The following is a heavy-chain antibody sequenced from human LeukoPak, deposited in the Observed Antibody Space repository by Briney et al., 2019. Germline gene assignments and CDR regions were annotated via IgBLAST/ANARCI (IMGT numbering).Heavy chain of an antibody. Sequence: SETLSLTCTVSGGSISSSSYYWGWIRQPPGKGLEWIGSIYYSGSTYYNPSLKSRVTISVDTSKNQFSLKLSSVTAADTAVYYCARGKWWSSSGWYAVPQIYYFDYWGQGTLVTVSS. V-gene: IGHV4-39*01. CDR1: GGSISSSSYY. CDR3: ARGKWWSSSGWYAVPQIYYFDY. CDR2: IYYSGST. J-gene: IGHJ4*02. D-gene: IGHD6-19*01.